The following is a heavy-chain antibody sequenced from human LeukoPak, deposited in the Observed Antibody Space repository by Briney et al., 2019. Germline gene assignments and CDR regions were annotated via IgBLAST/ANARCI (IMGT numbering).Heavy chain of an antibody. CDR1: GGPFSSYA. D-gene: IGHD3-3*01. J-gene: IGHJ3*02. Sequence: SVKVSCKASGGPFSSYAITWVRQAPGQGLEWMGGIIPMFGAANYGQKFQGRVTITADESTSTVYMELSSLRPEDTAVYYCARDRTYYDPWGRAFDIWGQGTLVTVSS. CDR2: IIPMFGAA. V-gene: IGHV1-69*13. CDR3: ARDRTYYDPWGRAFDI.